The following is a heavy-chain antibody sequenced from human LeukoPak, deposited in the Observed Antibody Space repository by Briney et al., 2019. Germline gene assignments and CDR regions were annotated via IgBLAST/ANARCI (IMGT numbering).Heavy chain of an antibody. V-gene: IGHV3-30-3*01. Sequence: GGSLRLSCTASGFTFSTYSMHWVRQAPGKGLEWVTFISYDGSIKDYADSVKGRFTISRDNAKNSLYLQMNSLRAEDTAVYYCARGHYDCSGYLDYWGQGTLVTVSS. CDR2: ISYDGSIK. D-gene: IGHD3-22*01. CDR3: ARGHYDCSGYLDY. J-gene: IGHJ4*02. CDR1: GFTFSTYS.